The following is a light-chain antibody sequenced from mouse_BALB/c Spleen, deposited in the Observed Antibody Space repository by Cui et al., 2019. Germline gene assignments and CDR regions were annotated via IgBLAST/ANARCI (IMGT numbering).Light chain of an antibody. CDR1: QSVDYDGDSY. CDR2: AAS. J-gene: IGKJ1*01. Sequence: DIVLTHSPASLAVSLGQRATISCTASQSVDYDGDSYRNWYQQKPGQPRKLLIDAASNLESGIPARFSGRGSGTDFTLNIHPVEEEDAATYYCQQSNEDPWTFGGGTKLEIK. CDR3: QQSNEDPWT. V-gene: IGKV3-4*01.